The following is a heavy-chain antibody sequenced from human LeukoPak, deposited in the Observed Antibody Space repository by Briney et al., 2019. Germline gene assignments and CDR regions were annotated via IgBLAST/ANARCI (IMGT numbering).Heavy chain of an antibody. CDR3: ARVAAVEMAPLPGAFDI. D-gene: IGHD5-24*01. CDR2: IYYSGST. J-gene: IGHJ3*02. Sequence: SETLSLTCTVSGGSISSYYWSWIRQPPGKGLEWIGYIYYSGSTNYNPSLKSRVTISVDTSKNQFSLKLSSVTAAATAVCYCARVAAVEMAPLPGAFDIWGQGTMVTVSS. V-gene: IGHV4-59*01. CDR1: GGSISSYY.